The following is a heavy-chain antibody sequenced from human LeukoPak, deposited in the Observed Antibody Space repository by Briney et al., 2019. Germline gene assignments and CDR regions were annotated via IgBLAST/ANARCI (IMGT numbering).Heavy chain of an antibody. Sequence: KPSETLSLTCAVYGGSFSGYYWSWIRQPPGKGLERIGEINHSGSPNNNPSLKSRVSISFDTSKNQFSLKLTSVTAADTAVYYCGSRRTAMFGVIKGPIDYWGQGTLVTVSS. V-gene: IGHV4-34*01. CDR3: GSRRTAMFGVIKGPIDY. CDR1: GGSFSGYY. CDR2: INHSGSP. D-gene: IGHD3-3*01. J-gene: IGHJ4*02.